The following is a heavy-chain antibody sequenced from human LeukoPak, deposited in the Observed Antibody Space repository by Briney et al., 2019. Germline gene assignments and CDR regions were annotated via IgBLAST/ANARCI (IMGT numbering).Heavy chain of an antibody. V-gene: IGHV3-21*04. D-gene: IGHD2-2*01. CDR3: AKDRHAPGRYCSSTSCFPFDS. J-gene: IGHJ5*01. Sequence: GGSLRLSCGASGFTFSSYSMNWVRQAPGKGLEWVSSITSTSTNIYYADSVKGRLTISRDNAKNSLYLQMNSLRAEDTAVYYCAKDRHAPGRYCSSTSCFPFDSWGQGTLVTVSS. CDR1: GFTFSSYS. CDR2: ITSTSTNI.